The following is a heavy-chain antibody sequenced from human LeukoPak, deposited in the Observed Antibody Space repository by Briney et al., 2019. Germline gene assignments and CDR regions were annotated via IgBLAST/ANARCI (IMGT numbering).Heavy chain of an antibody. CDR2: ITSGVGIT. Sequence: SGGSLRLSCAASGFTFSNFGMNWVRQAPGKGLEWVSIITSGVGITYYADSVKGRFTISRDNSKNTLYLQMNSLRAEDTVVYYCAKGDYYDFDYWGQGTLVTVSS. J-gene: IGHJ4*02. CDR3: AKGDYYDFDY. CDR1: GFTFSNFG. V-gene: IGHV3-23*01. D-gene: IGHD3-10*01.